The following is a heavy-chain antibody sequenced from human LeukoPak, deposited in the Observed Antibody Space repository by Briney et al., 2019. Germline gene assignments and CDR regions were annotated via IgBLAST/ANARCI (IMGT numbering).Heavy chain of an antibody. CDR1: GYTFTGYY. V-gene: IGHV1-2*02. CDR2: INPNSGGT. J-gene: IGHJ5*02. Sequence: GASVKVSCKASGYTFTGYYMHWVRQAPGQGLEWMGWINPNSGGTNYAQKFQGRVTMTRDTSISIAYMELSRLRSDDTAVYYCARVPLLTSYCSSTSCYNDGFDPWGQGTLVTVAS. CDR3: ARVPLLTSYCSSTSCYNDGFDP. D-gene: IGHD2-2*01.